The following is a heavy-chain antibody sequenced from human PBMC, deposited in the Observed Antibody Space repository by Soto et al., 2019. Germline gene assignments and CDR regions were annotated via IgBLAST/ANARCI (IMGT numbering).Heavy chain of an antibody. CDR2: FDPEDGET. CDR3: ATSEADSFPFDY. Sequence: ASVKVSCKVSGYTLTELSMHWVRQAPGKGLEWMGGFDPEDGETIYAQKFQGRVTMTEDTSTDTAYMELSSLRSEDTAVYYCATSEADSFPFDYWGQGTLVTVSS. CDR1: GYTLTELS. J-gene: IGHJ4*02. D-gene: IGHD5-18*01. V-gene: IGHV1-24*01.